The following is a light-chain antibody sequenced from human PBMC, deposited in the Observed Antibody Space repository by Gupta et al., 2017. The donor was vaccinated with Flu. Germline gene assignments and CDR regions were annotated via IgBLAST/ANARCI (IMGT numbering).Light chain of an antibody. Sequence: SALTQPRSVSGSPGQSVTVSCTGTSSDVGGYNYVSWYQRHPGIAPKLMIYDVSKRPSGVPDRFSGSKSGSTAYLTTSGLQAEDEAEYYCCSYAGTYNYIFGTGTKVTVL. J-gene: IGLJ1*01. CDR1: SSDVGGYNY. CDR3: CSYAGTYNYI. CDR2: DVS. V-gene: IGLV2-11*01.